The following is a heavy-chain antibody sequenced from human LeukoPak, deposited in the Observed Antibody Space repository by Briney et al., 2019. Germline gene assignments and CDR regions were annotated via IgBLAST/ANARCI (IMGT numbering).Heavy chain of an antibody. CDR2: IYDSGST. CDR3: ARPTNWFDV. Sequence: PSETLSLTCTVSGASISSYYWSCVRQPPGEGREWIGYIYDSGSTKYNPSLESRVTISLDPSKNPFSLTLSSVTAADTAVYYCARPTNWFDVWGQGTLVTVSS. CDR1: GASISSYY. V-gene: IGHV4-59*08. J-gene: IGHJ5*02.